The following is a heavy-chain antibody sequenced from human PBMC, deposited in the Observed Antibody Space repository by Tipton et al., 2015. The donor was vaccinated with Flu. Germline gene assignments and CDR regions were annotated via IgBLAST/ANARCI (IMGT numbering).Heavy chain of an antibody. D-gene: IGHD2-21*01. CDR1: GGSIRGYY. CDR3: ARGPPGPSIRAYYFDI. CDR2: VYYTGST. Sequence: TLSLTCTVSGGSIRGYYWNWIRQFPGKGLEWIGFVYYTGSTNYKSSLKSRVTISTDTSTNQVSLKMNSVIAADTAVYYCARGPPGPSIRAYYFDIWDQGALVTVSS. V-gene: IGHV4-59*01. J-gene: IGHJ4*02.